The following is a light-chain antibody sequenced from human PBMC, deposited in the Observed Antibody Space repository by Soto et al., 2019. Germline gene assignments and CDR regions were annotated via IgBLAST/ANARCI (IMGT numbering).Light chain of an antibody. CDR3: QVWDGDSDHVV. J-gene: IGLJ2*01. CDR1: NIESKS. Sequence: SYELTQPPSVSVAPGETATITCGGDNIESKSVHWYQQKPGQAPVLVIYYDRDRPSGIPERFSGSNSGDTATLTISWVEAGDEADYYCQVWDGDSDHVVFGGGTKVTVL. V-gene: IGLV3-21*04. CDR2: YDR.